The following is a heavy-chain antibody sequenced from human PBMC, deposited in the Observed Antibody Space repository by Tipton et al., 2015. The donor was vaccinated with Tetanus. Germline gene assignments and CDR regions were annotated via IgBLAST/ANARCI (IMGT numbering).Heavy chain of an antibody. J-gene: IGHJ3*01. CDR1: GGSVNSGTYY. D-gene: IGHD2-2*01. CDR3: ARRSYCSSSRCFDAFDL. V-gene: IGHV4-61*01. Sequence: LRLSCSVSGGSVNSGTYYWSWIRQPPGKGLEWLAYIFHSGSTNYSPSLKSRVAISMDTSKNQISLKLSSVTAADTAVYYCARRSYCSSSRCFDAFDLWGQGTMVTVSS. CDR2: IFHSGST.